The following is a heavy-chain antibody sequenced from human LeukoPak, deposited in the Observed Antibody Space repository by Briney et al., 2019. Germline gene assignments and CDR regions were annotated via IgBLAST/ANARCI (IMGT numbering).Heavy chain of an antibody. D-gene: IGHD2/OR15-2a*01. J-gene: IGHJ4*02. CDR1: GFTFSSYS. CDR2: IYNGGRT. Sequence: GGSLRLSCAASGFTFSSYSMNWVRQAPGKGLEWVSVIYNGGRTNYADSVKGRFTISRDNSKNTLFLQMNSLRAEDTAVYYCARGGNKEFDYWGQGTLVTVSS. CDR3: ARGGNKEFDY. V-gene: IGHV3-53*01.